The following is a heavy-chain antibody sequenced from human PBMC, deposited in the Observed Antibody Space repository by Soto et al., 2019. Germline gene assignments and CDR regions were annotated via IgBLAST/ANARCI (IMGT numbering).Heavy chain of an antibody. CDR1: GFTFSSYD. D-gene: IGHD3-10*01. J-gene: IGHJ1*01. CDR2: IGTAGDT. CDR3: ARGSAVLLWSGRDPEYFQH. V-gene: IGHV3-13*01. Sequence: GGSLRLSCAASGFTFSSYDMHWVRQATGKGLEWVSAIGTAGDTYYPGSVKGRFTISRENAKNSLYLQMNSLRAEDTAVYYCARGSAVLLWSGRDPEYFQHWGQGTLVTVSS.